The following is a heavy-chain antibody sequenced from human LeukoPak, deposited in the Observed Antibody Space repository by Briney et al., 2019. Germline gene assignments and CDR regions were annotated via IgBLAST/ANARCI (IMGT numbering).Heavy chain of an antibody. J-gene: IGHJ4*02. Sequence: GRSLRLSCAASGFTFSSYAMSWVRQAPGKGLEWISGISGRDGSTYYVDSVKGRFTISRDNSKNTLYLQMNSLRVEDTAVYYCAKHGRATGLFDYWGQGTLVTVSS. CDR2: ISGRDGST. CDR3: AKHGRATGLFDY. CDR1: GFTFSSYA. V-gene: IGHV3-23*01. D-gene: IGHD1-14*01.